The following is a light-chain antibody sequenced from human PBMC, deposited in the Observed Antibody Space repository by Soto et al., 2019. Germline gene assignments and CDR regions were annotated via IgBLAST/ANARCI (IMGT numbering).Light chain of an antibody. J-gene: IGKJ1*01. V-gene: IGKV1-5*03. CDR1: QSISSW. Sequence: DIQMTQSPSTLSASVGDRVTITCRASQSISSWLAWYPQKPGKAPKLLIYKASSLESGVPSRFSGSGSGTEFTLTISSLDPDDFATYSCQQYNSSPWTFGQGTKVEIK. CDR3: QQYNSSPWT. CDR2: KAS.